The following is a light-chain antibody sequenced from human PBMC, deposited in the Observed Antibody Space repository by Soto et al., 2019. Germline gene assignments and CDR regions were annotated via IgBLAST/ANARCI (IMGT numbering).Light chain of an antibody. CDR3: LQRSNWPPYT. CDR2: DAS. CDR1: QSVSSY. V-gene: IGKV3-11*01. J-gene: IGKJ2*01. Sequence: EIVLTQSPATLSLSPGERATLSCRASQSVSSYLAWYQQKPGQAPRLLIYDASNMATGVPARFSGSRSGTDFHLTISSLEPEDFAVYCCLQRSNWPPYTFGQGTKLEIK.